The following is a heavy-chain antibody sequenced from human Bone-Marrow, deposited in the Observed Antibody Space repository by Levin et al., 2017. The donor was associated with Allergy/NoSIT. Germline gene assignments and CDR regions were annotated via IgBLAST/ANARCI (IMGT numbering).Heavy chain of an antibody. V-gene: IGHV3-74*01. CDR2: INEDGTTT. Sequence: GASVKVSCVGSGFTFSFNWMHWVRQVPGKGLVWVSRINEDGTTTNYADSVRGRFTISRDNSKNTVFLQMNSLRVEDTAVYYCANDFGGATDYWGQGTLVTVSS. D-gene: IGHD3-16*01. CDR1: GFTFSFNW. CDR3: ANDFGGATDY. J-gene: IGHJ4*02.